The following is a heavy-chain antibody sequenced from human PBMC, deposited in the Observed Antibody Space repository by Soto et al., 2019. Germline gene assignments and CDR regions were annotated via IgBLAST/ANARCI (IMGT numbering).Heavy chain of an antibody. CDR1: GCSLEDYG. J-gene: IGHJ6*02. V-gene: IGHV3-9*01. D-gene: IGHD2-15*01. CDR3: AKSMGGTANGMDV. CDR2: ISYYSGSI. Sequence: SLTLSCTASGCSLEDYGVHWVRQVPGKGLEWVSGISYYSGSIGYADSVKGRCTISRDNAKNSLYLQMNSLRAEDTALYYCAKSMGGTANGMDVWGQGTTVTVSS.